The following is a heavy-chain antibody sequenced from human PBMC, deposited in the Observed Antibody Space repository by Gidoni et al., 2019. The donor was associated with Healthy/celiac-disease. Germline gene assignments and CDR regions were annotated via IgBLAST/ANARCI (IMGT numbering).Heavy chain of an antibody. D-gene: IGHD3-3*01. V-gene: IGHV3-21*01. CDR2: ISSSSSYI. CDR3: ARGDVAGRYDFWSGYYTTWAFDI. CDR1: GFTFSSYS. Sequence: EVQLVESGGGLVKPGGSLRLPCAASGFTFSSYSMNWVRQAPGKGLEWVSSISSSSSYIYYADSVKGRFTISRDNAKNSLYLQMNSLRAEDTAVYYCARGDVAGRYDFWSGYYTTWAFDIWGQGTMVTVSS. J-gene: IGHJ3*02.